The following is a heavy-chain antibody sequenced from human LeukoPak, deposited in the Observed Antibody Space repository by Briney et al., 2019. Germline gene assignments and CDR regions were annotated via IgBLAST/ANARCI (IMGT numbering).Heavy chain of an antibody. J-gene: IGHJ4*02. D-gene: IGHD4-17*01. V-gene: IGHV4-59*01. CDR1: GGSISGYS. Sequence: SETLSLTCTVSGGSISGYSWSWIRQPPGKGLEWSGYIYYSGSTNYSPSLKSRVTISVDTSKDQFSLKLRSVTAADTAVYYCASGRYGDLYDYWGQGTLVTVSS. CDR2: IYYSGST. CDR3: ASGRYGDLYDY.